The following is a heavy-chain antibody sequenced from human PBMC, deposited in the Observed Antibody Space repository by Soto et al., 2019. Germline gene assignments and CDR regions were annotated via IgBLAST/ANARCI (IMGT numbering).Heavy chain of an antibody. CDR2: IGSEGRNK. Sequence: QVQLVESGGGVVQPGRSLRLSCAASGFTFSNYGMHWVRQAPGKGLEWVAGIGSEGRNKYYAESVKGRFTISRYQAKNSLDLQMNIRRAEDTAVYYCARDFGSSWYDYCGQGTLVTVSS. CDR1: GFTFSNYG. D-gene: IGHD6-13*01. J-gene: IGHJ4*02. CDR3: ARDFGSSWYDY. V-gene: IGHV3-33*01.